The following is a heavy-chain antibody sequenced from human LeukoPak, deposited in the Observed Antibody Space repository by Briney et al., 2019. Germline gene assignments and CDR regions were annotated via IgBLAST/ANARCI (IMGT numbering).Heavy chain of an antibody. V-gene: IGHV4-59*02. Sequence: SETLSLTCTVSGGSVSDYYWSWIRQSPGKGLEWIGYIFYSGSTNYNPSLESRVAISVDTSKNQFSLKLSSVTAADTAIYYCAREVVAALGTVAYWGQGPLVT. CDR3: AREVVAALGTVAY. CDR1: GGSVSDYY. J-gene: IGHJ4*02. D-gene: IGHD2-15*01. CDR2: IFYSGST.